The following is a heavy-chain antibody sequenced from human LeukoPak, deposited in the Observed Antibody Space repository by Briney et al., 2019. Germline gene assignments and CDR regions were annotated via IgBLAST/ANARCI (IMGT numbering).Heavy chain of an antibody. D-gene: IGHD3-10*01. V-gene: IGHV1-69*02. J-gene: IGHJ4*02. CDR1: GGTFISYT. CDR2: IIPILGIA. Sequence: SVTVSFKASGGTFISYTISWVRQAPGQGREWMGWIIPILGIANYAQKFQGRVTITADKSTSTAYMELSSLRSEDTAVYYCAIRYGSGSSYFDYWGQGTLVTVSS. CDR3: AIRYGSGSSYFDY.